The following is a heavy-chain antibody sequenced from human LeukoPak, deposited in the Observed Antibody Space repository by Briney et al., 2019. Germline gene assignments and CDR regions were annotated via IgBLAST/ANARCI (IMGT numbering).Heavy chain of an antibody. D-gene: IGHD2/OR15-2a*01. J-gene: IGHJ3*02. V-gene: IGHV3-33*01. Sequence: GGSLRLSCAASGFTFSSYGMHWVRQAPGKGLEWVAVIWYDGSNKYYADSVKGRFTISRDNAKNSLYLQMNSLRAEDTAVYYCARAFLGAFDIWGQGTMVTVSS. CDR3: ARAFLGAFDI. CDR1: GFTFSSYG. CDR2: IWYDGSNK.